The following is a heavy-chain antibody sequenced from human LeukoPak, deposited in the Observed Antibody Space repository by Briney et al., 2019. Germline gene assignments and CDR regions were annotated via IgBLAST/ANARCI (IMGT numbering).Heavy chain of an antibody. D-gene: IGHD4-11*01. Sequence: GRSLRLSCAASGFTFSSYGMHWVRQAPGKGLEWVAVIWYGGSNKYYADSVKGRFTISRDNSKNTLYLQMNSLRAEDTAVYYCAKSATNPYSNAYYYYCYMDVWGKGTTVTVSS. CDR1: GFTFSSYG. CDR2: IWYGGSNK. J-gene: IGHJ6*03. V-gene: IGHV3-30*18. CDR3: AKSATNPYSNAYYYYCYMDV.